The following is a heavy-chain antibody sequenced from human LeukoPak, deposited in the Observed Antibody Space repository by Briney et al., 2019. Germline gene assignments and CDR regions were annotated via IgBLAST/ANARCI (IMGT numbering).Heavy chain of an antibody. CDR3: ARTSGELNDAFDI. Sequence: SVKVSCTASGGTFSSYAISWVRQAPGQGLEWMGGIIPIFGTANYAQKFQGRVTITTDESTSTAYMELSSLRSEDTAVYYCARTSGELNDAFDIWGQGTMVTVSS. V-gene: IGHV1-69*05. CDR2: IIPIFGTA. J-gene: IGHJ3*02. D-gene: IGHD3-16*01. CDR1: GGTFSSYA.